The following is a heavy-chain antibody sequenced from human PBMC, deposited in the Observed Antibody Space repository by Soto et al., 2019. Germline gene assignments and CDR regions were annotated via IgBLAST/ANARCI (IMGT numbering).Heavy chain of an antibody. Sequence: EVQLLESGGGLVQPGGSLSLSCAASEFTFSNYAMTWVHQAPGKGLEWVSSISGSGSITYYAESVKGRFAISRDNSKNTLFLQMNSLRAEDTGIYYCAKAEKISAVAAYLENWGQGTQVTVSS. CDR1: EFTFSNYA. CDR2: ISGSGSIT. V-gene: IGHV3-23*01. D-gene: IGHD6-19*01. CDR3: AKAEKISAVAAYLEN. J-gene: IGHJ4*02.